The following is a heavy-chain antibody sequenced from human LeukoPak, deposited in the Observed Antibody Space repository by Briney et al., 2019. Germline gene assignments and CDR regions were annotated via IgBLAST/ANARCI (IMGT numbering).Heavy chain of an antibody. CDR2: IRYDGSNK. CDR3: AKDGHYYGWGSYQYYYYMDV. D-gene: IGHD3-10*01. CDR1: GFTFSSYA. V-gene: IGHV3-30*02. Sequence: GRSLRLSCAASGFTFSSYAMHWVRQAPGKGLEWVAFIRYDGSNKYYADSVKGRFTISRDNSKNTLYLQMNSLRTEDTAVYYCAKDGHYYGWGSYQYYYYMDVWGKGTTVTISS. J-gene: IGHJ6*03.